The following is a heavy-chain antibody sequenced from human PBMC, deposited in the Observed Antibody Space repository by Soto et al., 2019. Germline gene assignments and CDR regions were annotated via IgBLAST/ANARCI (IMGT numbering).Heavy chain of an antibody. CDR2: ISYDGSNK. D-gene: IGHD3-16*01. J-gene: IGHJ4*02. V-gene: IGHV3-30*18. CDR3: AKGTTLGYFDY. CDR1: GLSLSDIW. Sequence: PGGSLRLSCVVSGLSLSDIWMNWVRQAPGKGLEWVAVISYDGSNKYYADSVKGRFTISRDNSKNTLYLQMNSLRAEDTAVYCCAKGTTLGYFDYWGQGTLVTVSS.